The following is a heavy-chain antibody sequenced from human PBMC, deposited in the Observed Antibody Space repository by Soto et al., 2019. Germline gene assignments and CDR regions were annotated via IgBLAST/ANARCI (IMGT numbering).Heavy chain of an antibody. Sequence: LRLSCAVSGFIISSFGLHWFRLSPGKGLAWVAVTSLDGGENFYAESVRGRFNISRGNSKNTVYLHMNSLRPEDTAMYYCARDQRTHSSSLHYYFYGMDVWGQGTPVTVSS. CDR2: TSLDGGEN. J-gene: IGHJ6*01. CDR3: ARDQRTHSSSLHYYFYGMDV. V-gene: IGHV3-30*03. CDR1: GFIISSFG. D-gene: IGHD6-13*01.